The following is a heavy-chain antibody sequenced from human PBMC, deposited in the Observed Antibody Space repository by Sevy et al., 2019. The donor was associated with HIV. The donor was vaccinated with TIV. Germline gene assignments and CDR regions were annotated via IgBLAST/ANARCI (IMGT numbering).Heavy chain of an antibody. V-gene: IGHV3-74*01. CDR1: GFNFNIYW. J-gene: IGHJ4*02. CDR3: ANFDCGGDCNG. Sequence: GGSLRLSCAASGFNFNIYWMHWVRQAPGKGLVWVSLINMDGTSTSYADSVKGRFTISRDNAQNTLVLQMNSLSAEDTAVYYCANFDCGGDCNGWGQGTLVTVSS. D-gene: IGHD2-21*02. CDR2: INMDGTST.